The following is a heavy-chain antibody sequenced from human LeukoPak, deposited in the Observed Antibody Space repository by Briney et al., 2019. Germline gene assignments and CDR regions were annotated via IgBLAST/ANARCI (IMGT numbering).Heavy chain of an antibody. D-gene: IGHD3-22*01. V-gene: IGHV4-34*01. CDR3: ATVSKTLYDNSGYYYFEF. CDR1: GGSFSGYY. Sequence: SETLSLTCAVYGGSFSGYYWSWLRQPPGKGLEWIGEISHRGNTDFNPSLKSRVTISVDTSKNQFSLKLTSVTAADTALYYCATVSKTLYDNSGYYYFEFWGRGTLVTVSS. J-gene: IGHJ4*02. CDR2: ISHRGNT.